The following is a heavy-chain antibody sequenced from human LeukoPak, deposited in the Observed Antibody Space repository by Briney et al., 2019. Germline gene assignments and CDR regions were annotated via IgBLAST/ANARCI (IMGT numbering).Heavy chain of an antibody. CDR2: LKLDGSEK. D-gene: IGHD3-3*01. V-gene: IGHV3-7*03. CDR3: ARDQYDTWSRRGNFDS. CDR1: GFTFGKYW. J-gene: IGHJ4*02. Sequence: GGSLRLSCEASGFTFGKYWMSWVRQAPGQGLEWVANLKLDGSEKNYVDSVKGRFTISRDNTKNSLYLQMNSLRAEDTAVFYCARDQYDTWSRRGNFDSWGQGTLVIVSS.